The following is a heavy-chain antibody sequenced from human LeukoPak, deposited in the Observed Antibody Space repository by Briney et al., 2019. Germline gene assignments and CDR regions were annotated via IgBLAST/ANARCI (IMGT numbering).Heavy chain of an antibody. CDR1: GFTFSSYS. V-gene: IGHV3-21*01. CDR3: ARGGITMIVV. Sequence: GGSLRLSCAASGFTFSSYSMNWVRQAPGKGLEWVSSISSSSNYIYYADSVKGRFTISRGNAKNSLYLQMDSLRAEDTAVYYCARGGITMIVVWGQGTLVTVSS. D-gene: IGHD3-22*01. CDR2: ISSSSNYI. J-gene: IGHJ4*02.